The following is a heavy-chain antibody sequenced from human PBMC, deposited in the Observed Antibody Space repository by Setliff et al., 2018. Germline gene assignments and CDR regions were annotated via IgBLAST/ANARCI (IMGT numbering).Heavy chain of an antibody. CDR3: ANEGRYCSGGSCYDGLDD. Sequence: GGSLRLSCAASGFTFSSYSMNWVRQAPGKGLEWISYISSSSDTIYYTDSVKGRFTISRDNAKKSLYLQMNSLRAGDTALYYCANEGRYCSGGSCYDGLDDWGQGALGTVSS. D-gene: IGHD2-15*01. CDR2: ISSSSDTI. J-gene: IGHJ4*02. CDR1: GFTFSSYS. V-gene: IGHV3-48*01.